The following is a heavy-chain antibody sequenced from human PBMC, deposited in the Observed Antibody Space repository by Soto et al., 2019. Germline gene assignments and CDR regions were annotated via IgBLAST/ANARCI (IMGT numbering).Heavy chain of an antibody. CDR3: VQKDYYYYGMDV. V-gene: IGHV3-66*01. Sequence: EVQLVESGGGLVQPGGSLRLSCAASGFTVSSNYMSWVRQASGKGLEWVSVIYSGGSTYYADSVKGRFTISRDNSKNTLYRQMNSLRAEDTAVYYYVQKDYYYYGMDVWGQGTTVTVAS. CDR1: GFTVSSNY. J-gene: IGHJ6*02. CDR2: IYSGGST.